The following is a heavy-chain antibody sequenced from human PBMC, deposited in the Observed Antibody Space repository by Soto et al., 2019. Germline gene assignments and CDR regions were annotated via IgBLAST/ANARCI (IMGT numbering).Heavy chain of an antibody. Sequence: PSETLSLTCTVSGGSISSGDYYWTWIRQLPGKGLEWIGYIYYSGTTYYNPSLESRLTISVDTSKSQFSLKLNSVTAADTAVYYCARRDGSDPYYFDYWGQGTLVTVST. CDR2: IYYSGTT. V-gene: IGHV4-31*03. D-gene: IGHD2-21*02. J-gene: IGHJ4*02. CDR1: GGSISSGDYY. CDR3: ARRDGSDPYYFDY.